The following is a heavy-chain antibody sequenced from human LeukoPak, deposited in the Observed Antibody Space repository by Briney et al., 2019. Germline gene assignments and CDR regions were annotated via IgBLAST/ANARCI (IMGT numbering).Heavy chain of an antibody. V-gene: IGHV3-11*01. CDR2: IGYSGSTI. D-gene: IGHD6-6*01. Sequence: GGSLRLSCAASGFTFSDYYMSWIRQAPGKRLEWVSYIGYSGSTIYYADSVKGRFIISRDNAKNSLYLQMNSLRAEDTAVYYCARGPRSSIAAQRVDYWGQGTLVTVSS. CDR3: ARGPRSSIAAQRVDY. J-gene: IGHJ4*02. CDR1: GFTFSDYY.